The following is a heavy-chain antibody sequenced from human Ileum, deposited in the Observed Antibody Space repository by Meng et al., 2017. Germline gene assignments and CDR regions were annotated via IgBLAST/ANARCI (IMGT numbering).Heavy chain of an antibody. CDR3: AVSWPPGFDS. CDR2: IKSKANTYAT. V-gene: IGHV3-73*02. CDR1: GFTFSAES. J-gene: IGHJ4*02. Sequence: VLLVGAGGGLVQPGASLTLSFAAGFTFSAESVHWVRRASGKGLEWVGQIKSKANTYATAYAASLKGRFTVSRDDSKNTAYLQMNSLKTEDTALYYCAVSWPPGFDSWGQGTLVTVSS.